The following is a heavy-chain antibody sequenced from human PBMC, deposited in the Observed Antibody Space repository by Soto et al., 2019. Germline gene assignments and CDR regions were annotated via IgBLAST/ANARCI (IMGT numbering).Heavy chain of an antibody. D-gene: IGHD2-15*01. CDR2: IDPSDSYT. J-gene: IGHJ5*02. CDR3: AGKLAATPYYLFGP. CDR1: AYSFTSYW. Sequence: GESLKIACKGAAYSFTSYWISWVRQMPGKGLEWMGRIDPSDSYTNYSPSFQGHVTISADKSISTTYLQWSSLKASDTAVYYCAGKLAATPYYLFGPWGQGTLVTVSS. V-gene: IGHV5-10-1*01.